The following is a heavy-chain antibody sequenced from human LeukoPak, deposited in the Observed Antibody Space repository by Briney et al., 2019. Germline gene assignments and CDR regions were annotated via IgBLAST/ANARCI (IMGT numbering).Heavy chain of an antibody. J-gene: IGHJ4*02. D-gene: IGHD3-16*01. CDR1: GGSISSGGYS. CDR3: Y. CDR2: IYHSGST. Sequence: PSETLSLTCAVSGGSISSGGYSWSWIRQPPGKGLEWIGYIYHSGSTYYNPSLKSRVTISVDRSKNQFSLKLSSASARHGDYVWDYWGQGTLVTVSS. V-gene: IGHV4-30-2*02.